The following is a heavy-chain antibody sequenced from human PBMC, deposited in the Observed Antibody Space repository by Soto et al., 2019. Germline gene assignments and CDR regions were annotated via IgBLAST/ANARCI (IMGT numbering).Heavy chain of an antibody. D-gene: IGHD3-22*01. V-gene: IGHV4-59*08. CDR2: IYYTGTT. Sequence: QVQLQESGPGLVKPSETLSLTCTVSGGSISSYYWGWIRQPPGKGLQWIGYIYYTGTTSYNPYLNRRVTISVDTSKNHFSLRLSSVTAADTAIYYCARLGGYFQAFDSWGQGTLVTVSS. CDR3: ARLGGYFQAFDS. J-gene: IGHJ4*02. CDR1: GGSISSYY.